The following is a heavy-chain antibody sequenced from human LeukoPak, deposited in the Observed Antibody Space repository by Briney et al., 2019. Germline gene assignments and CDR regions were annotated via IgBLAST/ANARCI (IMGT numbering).Heavy chain of an antibody. CDR3: ARDPSSGWYLKGWFDP. D-gene: IGHD6-19*01. Sequence: GGSLRLSCAASGFTFSSYSMNWVRQAPGKGLEWVSSISSSSNYIYYADSVKGRFTISRDNDKNSLYLQMNSLRAEDTAVYYCARDPSSGWYLKGWFDPWGQGALVTVSS. J-gene: IGHJ5*02. V-gene: IGHV3-21*01. CDR2: ISSSSNYI. CDR1: GFTFSSYS.